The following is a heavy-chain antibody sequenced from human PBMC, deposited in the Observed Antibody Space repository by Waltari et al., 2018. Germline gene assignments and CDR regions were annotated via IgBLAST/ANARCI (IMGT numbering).Heavy chain of an antibody. V-gene: IGHV3-21*01. CDR2: ISSSSSYI. CDR1: GSPSSTNS. J-gene: IGHJ4*02. CDR3: ARGVGATGY. Sequence: EVQLVVSGGGLVKPGGSLRLSCAASGSPSSTNSMNWVRQAPGKGLEWVSSISSSSSYIYYADSVKGRFTISRDNAKNSLYLQMNSLRAEDTAVYYCARGVGATGYWGQGTLVTVSS. D-gene: IGHD1-26*01.